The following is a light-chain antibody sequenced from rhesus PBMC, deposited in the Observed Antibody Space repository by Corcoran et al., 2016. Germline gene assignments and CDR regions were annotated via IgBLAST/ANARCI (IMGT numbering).Light chain of an antibody. CDR2: YAS. J-gene: IGKJ1*01. Sequence: DIQMTQSPSSLSASVGDTVTITCRASQVISNYLAWYQQKPGNAPKPLIYYASKLATGVPSRFSGSGSGTAFTLTIRSRQPEDFAIYYCQQHNSYPPTFGQGTKVEIK. CDR1: QVISNY. CDR3: QQHNSYPPT. V-gene: IGKV1S14*01.